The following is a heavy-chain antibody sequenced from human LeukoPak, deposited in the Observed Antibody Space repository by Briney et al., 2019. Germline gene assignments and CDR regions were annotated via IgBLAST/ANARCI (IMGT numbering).Heavy chain of an antibody. Sequence: RPSETLSLTCTVSGGSISSHYWSWIRQPPGKGLEWIGYIYYSGSTNYNPSLKSRVTISVDTSKNQFSLKLSSVTAADTAVCYCARDGVYYGSGANWFDPWGQGTLVTVSS. D-gene: IGHD3-10*01. CDR1: GGSISSHY. V-gene: IGHV4-59*11. J-gene: IGHJ5*02. CDR2: IYYSGST. CDR3: ARDGVYYGSGANWFDP.